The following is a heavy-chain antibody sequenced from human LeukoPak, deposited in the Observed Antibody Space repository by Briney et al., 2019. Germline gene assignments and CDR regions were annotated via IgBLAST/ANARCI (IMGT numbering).Heavy chain of an antibody. CDR2: IYYSGST. Sequence: SETLSLTCTVSDGSISSSSYYWGWIRQPPGKGLEWIGSIYYSGSTYYNPSLKSRVTISVDTSKNQFSLKLSSVTAADTAVYYCAREGSMGSSGYPIDYWGQGTLVTVSS. V-gene: IGHV4-39*02. CDR3: AREGSMGSSGYPIDY. J-gene: IGHJ4*02. D-gene: IGHD3-22*01. CDR1: DGSISSSSYY.